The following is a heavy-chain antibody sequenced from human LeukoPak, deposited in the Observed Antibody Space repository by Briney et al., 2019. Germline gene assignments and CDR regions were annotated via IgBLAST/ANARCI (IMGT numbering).Heavy chain of an antibody. V-gene: IGHV3-66*01. CDR3: ARDLTIAAAPTDAFDI. CDR1: GFTVSSNY. D-gene: IGHD6-13*01. Sequence: GGSLRLSCAASGFTVSSNYMSWVRQAPGKGLEWVSVIYSGGSTYYADSVKGRFTISRDNSKNTLYLQMNSLRAEDTAVYYCARDLTIAAAPTDAFDIWGQGTMVTVSS. CDR2: IYSGGST. J-gene: IGHJ3*02.